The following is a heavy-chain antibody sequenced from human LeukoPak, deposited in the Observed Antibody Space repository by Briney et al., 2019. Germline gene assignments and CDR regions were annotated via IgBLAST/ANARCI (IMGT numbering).Heavy chain of an antibody. D-gene: IGHD3-22*01. Sequence: GGSLRLSCAASGFTFSSYGMHWVRQGPGKGLEWVAVIWYDGSNKYNADSVKGRFSISRDNSKNTLYMQMNRLRAEDTGVYFCARAMNPYDYYDSSGDSYYCGEGTLGTVSP. CDR2: IWYDGSNK. CDR1: GFTFSSYG. CDR3: ARAMNPYDYYDSSGDSYY. J-gene: IGHJ4*02. V-gene: IGHV3-33*01.